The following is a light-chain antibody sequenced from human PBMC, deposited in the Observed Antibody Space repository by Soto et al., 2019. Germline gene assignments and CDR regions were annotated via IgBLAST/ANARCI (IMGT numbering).Light chain of an antibody. CDR3: MQATHLPWT. Sequence: DIVMTQPPLSSPVTLGQPASISCRSSQGLVHSDGNTYLSWLHQRPGQPPRLLIYKISMRFSGVPDRFSGITLKISRVEAEDVEVYFCMQATHLPWTFGQGTKVEIK. CDR2: KIS. V-gene: IGKV2-24*01. J-gene: IGKJ1*01. CDR1: QGLVHSDGNTY.